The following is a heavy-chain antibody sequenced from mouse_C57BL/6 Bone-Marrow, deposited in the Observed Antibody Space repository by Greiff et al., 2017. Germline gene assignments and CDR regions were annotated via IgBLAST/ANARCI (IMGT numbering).Heavy chain of an antibody. CDR3: ARTGYYSNFDY. J-gene: IGHJ2*01. D-gene: IGHD2-5*01. CDR1: GFSLTSYA. Sequence: QVQLKESGPGLVAPSQSLSITCTVSGFSLTSYAISWVRQPPGKGLEWLGGIWTGGGTHYNSALKSRLSISKDNSKSQVFLKMNSLQTDDTARYYCARTGYYSNFDYWGQGTTLTVSS. V-gene: IGHV2-9-1*01. CDR2: IWTGGGT.